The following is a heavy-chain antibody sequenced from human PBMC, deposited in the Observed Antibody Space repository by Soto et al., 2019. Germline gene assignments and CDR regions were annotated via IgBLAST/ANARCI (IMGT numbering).Heavy chain of an antibody. J-gene: IGHJ4*02. Sequence: PSETLSLTCTVPGGSISSYYWSWIRQPPGKGLEWIGYIYYSGSTNYNPSLKSRVTISVDTSKNQFSLKLSSVTAADTAVYYCARGYYDFWSGYYTGRFDYWGQGTLVTVS. CDR1: GGSISSYY. D-gene: IGHD3-3*01. CDR3: ARGYYDFWSGYYTGRFDY. CDR2: IYYSGST. V-gene: IGHV4-59*01.